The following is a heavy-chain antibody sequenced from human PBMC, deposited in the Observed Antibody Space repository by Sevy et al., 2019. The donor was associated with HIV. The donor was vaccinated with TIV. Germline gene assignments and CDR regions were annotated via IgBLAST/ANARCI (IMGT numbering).Heavy chain of an antibody. V-gene: IGHV3-7*01. Sequence: GGSLRLSCAASGFTFSVYWMSWVRQAPEKGLEWVATMKEDGSDKDYVDSVKGRFTISRDNAKNSLYLQMNSLRAEDTAVYYCVREGVGGYSYSLDCWGQGTLVTVSS. CDR3: VREGVGGYSYSLDC. D-gene: IGHD5-18*01. J-gene: IGHJ4*02. CDR1: GFTFSVYW. CDR2: MKEDGSDK.